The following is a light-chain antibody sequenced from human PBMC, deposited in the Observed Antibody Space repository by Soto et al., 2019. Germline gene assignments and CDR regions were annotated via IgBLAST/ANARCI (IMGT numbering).Light chain of an antibody. CDR3: QNYNSAPIT. Sequence: DIQMTQSPSTLSGSVGDRVTITCRASQTISSWLAWYQQKPGKAPKLLIYKASTLKSGVPSRFSGSGSGTEFTLTVSSLQPDDFATYYCQNYNSAPITFGQGTRLEIK. J-gene: IGKJ5*01. CDR2: KAS. V-gene: IGKV1-5*03. CDR1: QTISSW.